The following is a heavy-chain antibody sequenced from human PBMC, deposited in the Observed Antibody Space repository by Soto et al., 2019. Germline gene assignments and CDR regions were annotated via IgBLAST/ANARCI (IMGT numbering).Heavy chain of an antibody. D-gene: IGHD2-21*02. CDR2: ICPGYSNI. J-gene: IGHJ6*02. V-gene: IGHV5-51*01. CDR1: GYIFTDHC. CDR3: VHSRCGGDCLQSHSSHYYYAMDI. Sequence: PGESLKISCKGSGYIFTDHCIVWVRQMAGKGLEWVGIICPGYSNIIYSPSVQGQVTISADMSISTAYLQWSSLKASDTATYYCVHSRCGGDCLQSHSSHYYYAMDIWGQGTTVTVSS.